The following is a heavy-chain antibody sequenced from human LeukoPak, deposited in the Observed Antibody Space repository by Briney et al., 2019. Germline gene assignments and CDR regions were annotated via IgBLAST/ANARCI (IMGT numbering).Heavy chain of an antibody. CDR1: GGSISSNQ. CDR3: ARDSDYYDSSGYRHHAFDI. J-gene: IGHJ3*02. V-gene: IGHV4-59*01. D-gene: IGHD3-22*01. CDR2: VYHSGNT. Sequence: SETLSLTCAVSGGSISSNQWSWIRRPPGKGLEWIGNVYHSGNTNYNPSLKSRVTMSVDTSKNQLSLKLSSVTAADTAVYYCARDSDYYDSSGYRHHAFDIWGQGTMVTVSS.